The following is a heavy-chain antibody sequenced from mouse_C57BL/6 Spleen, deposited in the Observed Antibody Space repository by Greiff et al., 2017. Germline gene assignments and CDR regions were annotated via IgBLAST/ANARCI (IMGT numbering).Heavy chain of an antibody. V-gene: IGHV1-80*01. Sequence: QVQLQQSGAELVKPGASVKISCKASGYAFSSYWMNWVKQRPGQGLEWIGQIYPGDGDTNYNGKFKGKATLTADTSSSTAYMQLSSLTSEDSAVYFCARSRTGYAMDYWGQGTSVTVSS. CDR3: ARSRTGYAMDY. J-gene: IGHJ4*01. CDR2: IYPGDGDT. CDR1: GYAFSSYW.